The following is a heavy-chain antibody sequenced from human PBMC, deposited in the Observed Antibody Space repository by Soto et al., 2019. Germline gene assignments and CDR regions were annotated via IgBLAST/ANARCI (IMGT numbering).Heavy chain of an antibody. V-gene: IGHV3-7*01. J-gene: IGHJ4*02. CDR1: GFTFSNYW. Sequence: EVQVVESGGGLVQPGGSLRLSCAASGFTFSNYWMTWVRQAPGKGLEWVANIKQDGSVRNYVDSVKGRFTISRDNGKKSVFLQMNSLRAEDTAVYYCVGGNGVEGFDYWGQGTLVTVSS. D-gene: IGHD2-15*01. CDR2: IKQDGSVR. CDR3: VGGNGVEGFDY.